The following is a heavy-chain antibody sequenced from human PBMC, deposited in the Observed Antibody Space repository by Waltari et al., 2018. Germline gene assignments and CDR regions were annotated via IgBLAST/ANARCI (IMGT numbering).Heavy chain of an antibody. J-gene: IGHJ5*02. Sequence: QLQLQESGPGLVKPSETLSLTCSLSSGSITSPDYYWDWIRQSPGKGLEWIGNIYSRGDIHYHPSLGSRVTMSLDSSNNQFSLELRSVTAADTAVYYCARHSPGSTWFDPWGQGTLVTVSS. CDR3: ARHSPGSTWFDP. CDR1: SGSITSPDYY. V-gene: IGHV4-39*01. CDR2: IYSRGDI. D-gene: IGHD7-27*01.